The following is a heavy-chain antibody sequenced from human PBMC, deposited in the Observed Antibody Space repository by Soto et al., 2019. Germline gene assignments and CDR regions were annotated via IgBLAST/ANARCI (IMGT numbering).Heavy chain of an antibody. D-gene: IGHD6-13*01. CDR3: ARSLSASGVAAACPDYYCYGMDF. Sequence: ASVKVSCKASGYTFTSYAMHWVLQAPGERLEWMGWINAGNGNTKYSQKFQGRVTITRDTSASTAYMELSSLRSEDTAVYYCARSLSASGVAAACPDYYCYGMDFWGQGTTVTVSS. J-gene: IGHJ6*02. V-gene: IGHV1-3*01. CDR2: INAGNGNT. CDR1: GYTFTSYA.